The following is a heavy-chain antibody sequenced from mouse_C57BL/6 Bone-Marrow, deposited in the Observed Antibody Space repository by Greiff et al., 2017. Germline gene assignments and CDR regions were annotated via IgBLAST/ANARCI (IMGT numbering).Heavy chain of an antibody. Sequence: QVHVKQSGAELVKPGASVKISCKASGYAFSSYWMNWVKQRPGKGLEWIGQIYPGDGDTNYNGKFKGKATLTADKSSSTAYMQLSSLTSEDSAVYFCASHGVDFFAYWGQGTLVTVSA. J-gene: IGHJ3*01. CDR3: ASHGVDFFAY. CDR1: GYAFSSYW. CDR2: IYPGDGDT. D-gene: IGHD1-1*01. V-gene: IGHV1-80*01.